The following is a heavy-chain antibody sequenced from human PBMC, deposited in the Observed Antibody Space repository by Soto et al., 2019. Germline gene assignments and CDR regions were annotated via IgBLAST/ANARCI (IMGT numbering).Heavy chain of an antibody. CDR3: ARDYYGSGAPDHYGMDV. V-gene: IGHV1-18*01. J-gene: IGHJ6*02. CDR2: ISTYTGDT. D-gene: IGHD3-10*01. CDR1: GGTFSSYA. Sequence: QVQLVQSGAEVKKPGSSVKVSCKASGGTFSSYAISWVRQAPGQGLEWMGWISTYTGDTDYAQKFQGRLTMTTDTSTTTAYMELRSLRSGDTAVYYCARDYYGSGAPDHYGMDVWGQGTTVTVSS.